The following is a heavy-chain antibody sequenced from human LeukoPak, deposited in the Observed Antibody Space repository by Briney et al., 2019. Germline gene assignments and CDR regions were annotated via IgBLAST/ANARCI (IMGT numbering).Heavy chain of an antibody. D-gene: IGHD6-19*01. V-gene: IGHV3-7*01. J-gene: IGHJ3*02. CDR1: GFTFSSYW. Sequence: GGSLRLSCAASGFTFSSYWMSWVRQAPGKGLEWVANIKQDGSEKYYVDSVKGRFTISRDNAKNSLYLQMNSLRAEDTAVYYCARDHSSGWYNVYAFDIWGQGTMVTVSP. CDR3: ARDHSSGWYNVYAFDI. CDR2: IKQDGSEK.